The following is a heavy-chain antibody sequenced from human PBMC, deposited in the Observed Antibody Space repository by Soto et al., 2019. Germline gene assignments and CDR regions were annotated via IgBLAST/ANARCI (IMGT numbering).Heavy chain of an antibody. J-gene: IGHJ3*02. V-gene: IGHV4-4*02. CDR2: IYHSGST. Sequence: QVQLQESGPGLVKPSGTLSLTCAVSGGSISSSNWWSWVRQPPGKGLEWIGEIYHSGSTNYNPSLKSRVTISVDKSKNQFSLKLSSVTAADTAVYYCARLNYDILTGYYMVSGLNAFDIWGQGTMVTVSS. CDR3: ARLNYDILTGYYMVSGLNAFDI. D-gene: IGHD3-9*01. CDR1: GGSISSSNW.